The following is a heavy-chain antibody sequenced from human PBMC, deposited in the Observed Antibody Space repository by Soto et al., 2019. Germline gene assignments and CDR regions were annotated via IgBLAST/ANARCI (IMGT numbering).Heavy chain of an antibody. D-gene: IGHD1-26*01. Sequence: SETLSLTCTVSGASITFGGYSWSWIRQTPGKGLEWIGYINHLETTFYNPSFESRLTLSIDRAKNQFSLKLHSMSAADRAAYFCARGGGSDSFDYWGQGILVTVSS. V-gene: IGHV4-30-2*01. CDR1: GASITFGGYS. CDR2: INHLETT. J-gene: IGHJ4*02. CDR3: ARGGGSDSFDY.